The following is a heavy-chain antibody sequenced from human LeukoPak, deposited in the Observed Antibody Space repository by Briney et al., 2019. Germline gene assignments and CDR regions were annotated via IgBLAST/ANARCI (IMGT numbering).Heavy chain of an antibody. V-gene: IGHV3-23*01. CDR3: AAYYYDSSGNDY. D-gene: IGHD3-22*01. CDR2: IRGSGGST. J-gene: IGHJ4*02. CDR1: GFTFSSYA. Sequence: PGGSLRLSCAASGFTFSSYAMSWVRQAPGKGLEWVSTIRGSGGSTYYADSVKGRFTISRDNSKNTLYLQMNSLRAEDTAVYYCAAYYYDSSGNDYWGQGTLVTVSS.